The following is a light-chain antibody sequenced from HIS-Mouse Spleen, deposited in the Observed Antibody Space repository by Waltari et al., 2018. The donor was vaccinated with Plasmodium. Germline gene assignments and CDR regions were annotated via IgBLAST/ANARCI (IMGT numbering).Light chain of an antibody. J-gene: IGLJ1*01. V-gene: IGLV2-23*01. CDR1: SRDFGSYNL. Sequence: QSALTQPASVSGSPGQSITISCTGTSRDFGSYNLFSWYQQHPGKAPKLMIYEGSKRPSGVSNRFSGSKSGNTASLTISGLQAEDEADYYCCSYAGSSTYVFGTGTKVTVL. CDR2: EGS. CDR3: CSYAGSSTYV.